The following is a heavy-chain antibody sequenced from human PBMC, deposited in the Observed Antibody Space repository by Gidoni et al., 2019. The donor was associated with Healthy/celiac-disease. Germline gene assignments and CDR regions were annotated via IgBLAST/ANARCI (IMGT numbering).Heavy chain of an antibody. CDR2: IWYDGSNK. J-gene: IGHJ4*02. D-gene: IGHD6-13*01. Sequence: QVQLVESGGGVVQPGRSLRLSCAASGFTFSSYGMHWVRQAPGKGLGWVAVIWYDGSNKYYADSVKGRFTISRDNSKNTLYLQMNSLRAEDTAVYYCARDFEQQPTYWGQGTLVTVSS. CDR3: ARDFEQQPTY. V-gene: IGHV3-33*01. CDR1: GFTFSSYG.